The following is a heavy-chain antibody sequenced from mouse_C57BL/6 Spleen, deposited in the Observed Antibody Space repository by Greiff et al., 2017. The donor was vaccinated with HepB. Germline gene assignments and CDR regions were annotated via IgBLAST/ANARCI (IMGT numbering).Heavy chain of an antibody. J-gene: IGHJ2*01. Sequence: EVHLVESGGGLVKPGGSLKLSCAASGFTFSDYGMHWVRQAPEKGLECVAYISSGSSTIYYADTVKGRFTISRDNAKNTLFLQMTSLRSEDTAMYYCARGYYGSFDYWGQGTTLTVSS. CDR2: ISSGSSTI. V-gene: IGHV5-17*01. CDR1: GFTFSDYG. CDR3: ARGYYGSFDY. D-gene: IGHD1-1*01.